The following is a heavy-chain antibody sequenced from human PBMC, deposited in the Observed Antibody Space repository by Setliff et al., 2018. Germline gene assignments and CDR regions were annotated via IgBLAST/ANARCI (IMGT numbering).Heavy chain of an antibody. CDR3: ARASLGKFGSAVEYFHH. J-gene: IGHJ1*01. D-gene: IGHD2-15*01. CDR2: INSDGSGT. V-gene: IGHV3-74*01. CDR1: GFTFSTYR. Sequence: LRLSCAASGFTFSTYRMHWVRQAPGKGLVWFSHINSDGSGTSYADSVKGRFTISRDNAKNTLYLQMNSLRADDTAVYYCARASLGKFGSAVEYFHHWGQGTLVTVSS.